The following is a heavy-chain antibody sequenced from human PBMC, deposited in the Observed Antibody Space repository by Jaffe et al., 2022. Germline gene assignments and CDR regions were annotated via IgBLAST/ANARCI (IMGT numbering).Heavy chain of an antibody. CDR2: ISGSGGDT. Sequence: EVLLLESGGNLVQPGGSLRLSCAVSGVTFNEFAMSWVRQAPGKGLEWVSGISGSGGDTYYVDSVKGRFTISRDNSKNTLYLQMNSLRAEDTAVYYCAKVKGPLVQAYYFEHWGQGTVVTVSS. CDR1: GVTFNEFA. V-gene: IGHV3-23*01. D-gene: IGHD3-10*01. CDR3: AKVKGPLVQAYYFEH. J-gene: IGHJ4*02.